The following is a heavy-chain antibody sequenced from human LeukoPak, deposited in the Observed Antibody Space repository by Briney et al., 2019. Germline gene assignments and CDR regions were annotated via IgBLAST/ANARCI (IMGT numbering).Heavy chain of an antibody. CDR2: ISYDGSNK. CDR1: GFTFSSYG. CDR3: ASSIAAAGTFWFDP. V-gene: IGHV3-30*03. J-gene: IGHJ5*02. D-gene: IGHD6-13*01. Sequence: GGSLRLSCAASGFTFSSYGMHWVRQAPGKGLEWVAVISYDGSNKYYADSVKGRFTISRDNSKNTLYLQMNSLRAEDTAVYYCASSIAAAGTFWFDPWGQGTLVTVSS.